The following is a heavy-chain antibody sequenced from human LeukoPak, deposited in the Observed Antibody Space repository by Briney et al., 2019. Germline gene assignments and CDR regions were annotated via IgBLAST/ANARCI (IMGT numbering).Heavy chain of an antibody. CDR1: GGSISSYY. D-gene: IGHD3-22*01. V-gene: IGHV4-59*01. J-gene: IGHJ6*03. Sequence: SETLSLTCTVSGGSISSYYWRWIRQPPARGLEWVGYIYYSGSTNYNPSLKSRVTISVDTSKNQFSLKLSSVTAADTAVYYCARATPGYYDSSGSESYYYYYYYMDVWGKGTTVTISS. CDR2: IYYSGST. CDR3: ARATPGYYDSSGSESYYYYYYYMDV.